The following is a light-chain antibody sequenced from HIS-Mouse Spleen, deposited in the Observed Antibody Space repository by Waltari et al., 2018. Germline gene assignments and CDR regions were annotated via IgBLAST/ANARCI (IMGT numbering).Light chain of an antibody. CDR1: NMGSKS. V-gene: IGLV3-21*02. J-gene: IGLJ3*02. Sequence: SYVLTQPPSASVAPGQTARITCGGTNMGSKSVHWYQQKPGQAPVRVVYDDSDRPSGIPERFSGSNSGNTATLTISRVEAGDEADYYCQVWDSSSDHRVFGGGTKLTVL. CDR2: DDS. CDR3: QVWDSSSDHRV.